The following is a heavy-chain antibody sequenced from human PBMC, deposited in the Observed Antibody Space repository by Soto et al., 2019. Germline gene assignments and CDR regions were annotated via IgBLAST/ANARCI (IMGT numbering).Heavy chain of an antibody. CDR3: ARIVGSHYEMDV. Sequence: PSETLSLTCTISGGSVSSTSYYWSWLRQPPGKGLEWIGYIYYSGISRYTPSLKSRVTILLDMSKNQFSLKLSYVTAADTAIYHCARIVGSHYEMDVWGQGTTVTVSS. CDR2: IYYSGIS. V-gene: IGHV4-61*01. CDR1: GGSVSSTSYY. J-gene: IGHJ6*02. D-gene: IGHD1-26*01.